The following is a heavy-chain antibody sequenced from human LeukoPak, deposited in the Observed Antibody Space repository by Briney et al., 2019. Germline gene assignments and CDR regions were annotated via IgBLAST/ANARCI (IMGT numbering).Heavy chain of an antibody. CDR1: GGSISSYY. Sequence: PSETLSLTCTVSGGSISSYYWSWIRQPPGKGLEWIGYIYYSGSTNYNPSLKSRVTISVDTSKNQFSLKLSSVTAADTAVYCCARDSGDYWGQGTLVTVSS. D-gene: IGHD3-10*01. CDR3: ARDSGDY. J-gene: IGHJ4*02. V-gene: IGHV4-59*01. CDR2: IYYSGST.